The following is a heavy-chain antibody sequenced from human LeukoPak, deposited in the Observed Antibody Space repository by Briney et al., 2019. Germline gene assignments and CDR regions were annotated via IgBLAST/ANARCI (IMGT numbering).Heavy chain of an antibody. J-gene: IGHJ4*02. D-gene: IGHD3-10*01. CDR1: GFTFSIYG. CDR3: ARASGPFDY. Sequence: GGSLRLSCAASGFTFSIYGMHWVRQAPGKGLEWMAVIWNDGSNKYYADSVKGRFTISRDNSKNTLYLQMNSLRAEDTAVYSCARASGPFDYWGQGTLVTVSS. CDR2: IWNDGSNK. V-gene: IGHV3-33*01.